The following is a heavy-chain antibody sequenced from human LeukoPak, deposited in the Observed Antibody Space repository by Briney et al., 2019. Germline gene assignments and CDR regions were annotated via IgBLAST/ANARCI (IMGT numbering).Heavy chain of an antibody. V-gene: IGHV4-39*07. CDR3: ARVYGEPPWARNRLKSSWFDP. J-gene: IGHJ5*01. D-gene: IGHD4-17*01. Sequence: PSETLSLTCTVSGGSIRSSYYYWGWIRQPPGKGLEWIGSIYDSGSTYYNPSLKSRVTISVDTSKNQFSLKLSSVTAADTAVYYCARVYGEPPWARNRLKSSWFDPWGQGTLVTVSS. CDR1: GGSIRSSYYY. CDR2: IYDSGST.